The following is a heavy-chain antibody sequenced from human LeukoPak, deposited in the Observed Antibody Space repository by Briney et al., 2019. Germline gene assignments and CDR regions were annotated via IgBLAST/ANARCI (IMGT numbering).Heavy chain of an antibody. CDR2: ISGSGGST. D-gene: IGHD1-26*01. CDR1: GFTFSGFA. CDR3: AKDKGSGAYPPY. Sequence: PGGSLRLSCAASGFTFSGFALSWVRQGPGKGLEWVSGISGSGGSTYYADSVKGRFTISRDNSNNRLYLQMNSLRAEDTAVYYCAKDKGSGAYPPYWGQGTLVTVSS. J-gene: IGHJ4*02. V-gene: IGHV3-23*01.